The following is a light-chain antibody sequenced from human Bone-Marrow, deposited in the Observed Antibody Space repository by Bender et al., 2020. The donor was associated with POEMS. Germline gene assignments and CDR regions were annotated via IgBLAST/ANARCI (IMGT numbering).Light chain of an antibody. CDR3: CSYANSSWV. J-gene: IGLJ3*02. V-gene: IGLV2-11*01. CDR2: DVN. Sequence: QSVLTQPPSVSGSPGQSITISCTGTSSDIGGYDLVSWYQLHPGKAPKFMIYDVNKRPSGVPDRFSGSKSGNTASLTISGLQAEDEADYYCCSYANSSWVFGGGTKVTVL. CDR1: SSDIGGYDL.